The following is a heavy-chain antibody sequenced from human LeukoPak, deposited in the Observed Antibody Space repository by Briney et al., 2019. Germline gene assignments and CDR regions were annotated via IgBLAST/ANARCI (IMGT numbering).Heavy chain of an antibody. Sequence: PGGSLRLSCAASGFTFSSYSMNWVRQPPGKELEWVLSIRSSSSYIYYADSVKGRFTISRDNAKNSLYLQMNSLRAEDTAVDYCARGGTAMINWFSAYWGQGALVTVSS. V-gene: IGHV3-21*01. CDR3: ARGGTAMINWFSAY. D-gene: IGHD5-18*01. J-gene: IGHJ4*02. CDR2: IRSSSSYI. CDR1: GFTFSSYS.